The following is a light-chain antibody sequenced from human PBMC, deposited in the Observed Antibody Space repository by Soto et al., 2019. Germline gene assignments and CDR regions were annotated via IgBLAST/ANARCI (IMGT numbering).Light chain of an antibody. CDR1: SGHSSYI. CDR3: ETWDRNAPTV. J-gene: IGLJ3*02. Sequence: LVLTQSSSASASLGSSVKLTCTLSSGHSSYIIAWHQQQPGKAPRYLMKLEGSGSYNKGSGVPDRFSGSSSGADRYLTISNLQFEDEADYYCETWDRNAPTVCGGGSKLTVL. V-gene: IGLV4-60*02. CDR2: LEGSGSY.